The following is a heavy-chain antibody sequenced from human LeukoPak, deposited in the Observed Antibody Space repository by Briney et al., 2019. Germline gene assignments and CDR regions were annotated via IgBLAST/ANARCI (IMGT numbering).Heavy chain of an antibody. CDR2: ISAYNGNT. Sequence: ASVKVSCKASGYTFTSYGISWVRQAPGQGLEWMGWISAYNGNTNYAQKLQGRVTMTTDTSTSTAYVELRSLRSDDTAVYYCASAIGQLVLYSAFDIWGQGTMVTVSS. J-gene: IGHJ3*02. D-gene: IGHD6-6*01. V-gene: IGHV1-18*01. CDR1: GYTFTSYG. CDR3: ASAIGQLVLYSAFDI.